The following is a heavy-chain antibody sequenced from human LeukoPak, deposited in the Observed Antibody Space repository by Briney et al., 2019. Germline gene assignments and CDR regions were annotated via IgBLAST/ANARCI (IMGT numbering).Heavy chain of an antibody. J-gene: IGHJ4*02. Sequence: GGSLRLSCAASGFTFNRYAMHWVRQAPGKGLEWVGLISGDDITTYYLDSVKGRFTISRDNSKNSLYLHMNSLRSEDTALYYCAKVHVYWGADDWGQGTLVTVSS. V-gene: IGHV3-43*02. CDR2: ISGDDITT. D-gene: IGHD7-27*01. CDR3: AKVHVYWGADD. CDR1: GFTFNRYA.